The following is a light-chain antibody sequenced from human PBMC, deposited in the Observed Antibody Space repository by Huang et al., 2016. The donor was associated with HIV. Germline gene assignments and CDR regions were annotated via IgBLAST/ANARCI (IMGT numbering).Light chain of an antibody. V-gene: IGKV4-1*01. CDR3: QQYFSSPNT. CDR1: QTVLDTSNNKNY. CDR2: WAS. J-gene: IGKJ2*01. Sequence: DIVMTQSPDSLTVSLGKRATINCKSSQTVLDTSNNKNYLAWYQQKPGQSPKWLLYWASTRQYGVPDRFSGSGSGTDFTLTISRLQAEDVAVYFCQQYFSSPNTFGQGTKLEIK.